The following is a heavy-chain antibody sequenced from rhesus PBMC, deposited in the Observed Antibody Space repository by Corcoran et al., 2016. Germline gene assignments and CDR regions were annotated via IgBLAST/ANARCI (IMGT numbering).Heavy chain of an antibody. Sequence: QVQLQESGPGVVKPSETLSPTCAVSGGSISDSYRWSWIRQPPGKGLERNGYIYGSSTSTNYNPSLKSRVTISKDTSKNQFSLKLGSVTAAGTTVYYCARVVMTTVAGVDFDYWGQGVLVTVSS. CDR1: GGSISDSYR. CDR3: ARVVMTTVAGVDFDY. V-gene: IGHV4S10*01. CDR2: IYGSSTST. D-gene: IGHD4-29*01. J-gene: IGHJ4*01.